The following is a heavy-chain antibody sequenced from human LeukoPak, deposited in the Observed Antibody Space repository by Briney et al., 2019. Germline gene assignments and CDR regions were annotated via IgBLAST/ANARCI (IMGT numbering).Heavy chain of an antibody. V-gene: IGHV5-51*01. D-gene: IGHD2-21*01. CDR1: GYSFTNYW. CDR2: IYPGDSDT. Sequence: GESLKISCKGSGYSFTNYWIGWVRQMPGIGLEWMGIIYPGDSDTRYSPSFQGQVTISADKSISTAYLQWSSLEASDTAMYYCASRGDAVVGHFDYWGKETLVTFSS. J-gene: IGHJ4*02. CDR3: ASRGDAVVGHFDY.